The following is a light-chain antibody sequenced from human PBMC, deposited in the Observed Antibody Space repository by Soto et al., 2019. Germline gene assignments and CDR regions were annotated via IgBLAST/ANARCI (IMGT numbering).Light chain of an antibody. Sequence: SYELTQVPSVSVAPGQTARITCGGDNIGGKSVHWYQQTPGRAPVLVVYNDSDRPSGIPEPFSGSNPRNTATLTISRVEGGDEADYYCQVWDSSSDHVVFGGGTKLTVL. V-gene: IGLV3-21*02. CDR2: NDS. CDR1: NIGGKS. CDR3: QVWDSSSDHVV. J-gene: IGLJ2*01.